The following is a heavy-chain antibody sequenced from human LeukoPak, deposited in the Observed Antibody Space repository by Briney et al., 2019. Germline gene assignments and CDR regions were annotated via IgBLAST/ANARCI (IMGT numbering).Heavy chain of an antibody. J-gene: IGHJ6*02. CDR2: ISSSSSTI. CDR1: GFTFSSYS. CDR3: ASLSGYYYGSGSSHV. D-gene: IGHD3-10*01. Sequence: GGSLRLSCVASGFTFSSYSMNWVRQAPGKGLEWVSYISSSSSTIYYADSVEGRFTISRDNAKNSLYLQMNSLRAEDTAVYYCASLSGYYYGSGSSHVWGQGTTVTVSS. V-gene: IGHV3-48*04.